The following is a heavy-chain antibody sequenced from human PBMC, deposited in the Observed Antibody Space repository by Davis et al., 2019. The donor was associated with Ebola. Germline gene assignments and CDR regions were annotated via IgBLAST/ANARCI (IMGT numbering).Heavy chain of an antibody. J-gene: IGHJ6*04. Sequence: GGSLRLSCPASGFPFTTYYITWFRQVPGRGLESVATIPHVGSEKYYVDSVKGRFTGSRDNAKNSVYLQMNSLRAEDTAVYYCARDWAGLDVWGKGTTVTVSS. V-gene: IGHV3-7*01. CDR2: IPHVGSEK. CDR3: ARDWAGLDV. CDR1: GFPFTTYY. D-gene: IGHD3-16*01.